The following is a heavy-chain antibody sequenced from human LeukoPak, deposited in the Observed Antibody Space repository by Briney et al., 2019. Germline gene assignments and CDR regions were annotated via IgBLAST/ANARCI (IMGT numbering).Heavy chain of an antibody. CDR3: ARGSSSGSGYMDV. V-gene: IGHV4-34*01. CDR2: INHSGST. CDR1: GGSFSGYY. Sequence: SETLSLTCAVYGGSFSGYYWSWIRQPPGKGLEWIGEINHSGSTNYNPSLKSRVTISVDTSKNQFSLKLSSVTAADTAVYYCARGSSSGSGYMDVWGKGTTVTVSS. D-gene: IGHD6-6*01. J-gene: IGHJ6*03.